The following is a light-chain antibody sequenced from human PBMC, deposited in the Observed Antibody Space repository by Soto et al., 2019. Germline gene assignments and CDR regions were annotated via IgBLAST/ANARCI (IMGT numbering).Light chain of an antibody. CDR2: GAS. Sequence: EIVMTQSPATLSVSPGERATLSCRASQSLDSNLAWYQQKPGQAPRLLIFGASTRATGIPARFSGSGSGTDFTLTISSLQSEDFGVYFCQQYDNWPLTFGGGTKVEIK. V-gene: IGKV3D-15*01. CDR3: QQYDNWPLT. J-gene: IGKJ4*01. CDR1: QSLDSN.